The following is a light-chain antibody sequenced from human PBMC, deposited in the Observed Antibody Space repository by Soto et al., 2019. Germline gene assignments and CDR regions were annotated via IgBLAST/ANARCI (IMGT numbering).Light chain of an antibody. V-gene: IGLV3-25*03. J-gene: IGLJ3*02. Sequence: SYELTQPPSVSVSPGQTARITCSGDALPKQYAYWYQQKPGQAPVLVIYKDSERPSGIPERFSGSSSGTTVTLTISGVQAEDGADYYFPSADSSGTYEVFGGGTKLTVL. CDR3: PSADSSGTYEV. CDR1: ALPKQY. CDR2: KDS.